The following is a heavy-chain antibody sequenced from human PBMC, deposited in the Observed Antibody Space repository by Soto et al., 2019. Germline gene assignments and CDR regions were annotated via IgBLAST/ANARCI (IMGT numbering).Heavy chain of an antibody. Sequence: QVPLQQWGAALLKPSETLSLTCAVYIRSFSLYYWTWIRQPPRKGLVWIGEINDSGSTNYNPSLKSHVTISIDTSKNQSYLKLSSVTAAGTAVYYCARGRYGSSPTTYYYYGMDVWGQGTTVSVAS. V-gene: IGHV4-34*01. J-gene: IGHJ6*01. D-gene: IGHD6-13*01. CDR1: IRSFSLYY. CDR2: INDSGST. CDR3: ARGRYGSSPTTYYYYGMDV.